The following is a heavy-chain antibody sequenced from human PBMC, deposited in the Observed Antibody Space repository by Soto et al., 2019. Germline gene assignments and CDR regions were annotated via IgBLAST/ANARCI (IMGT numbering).Heavy chain of an antibody. CDR3: ARDHASGDYSNYFEGGGWFDP. V-gene: IGHV4-30-4*01. CDR2: IYYSGST. J-gene: IGHJ5*02. Sequence: QVQLQESGPGLVKPSQTLSLTCTVSGGSISSGDYYWSWIRQPPGKGLEWIGYIYYSGSTYYNPSLKSRVTISVDTSKNQFSLKLSSVTAADTAVYYCARDHASGDYSNYFEGGGWFDPWGQGTLVTVSS. CDR1: GGSISSGDYY. D-gene: IGHD4-4*01.